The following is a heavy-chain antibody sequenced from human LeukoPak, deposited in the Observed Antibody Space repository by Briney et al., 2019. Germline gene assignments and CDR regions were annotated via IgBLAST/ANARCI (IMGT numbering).Heavy chain of an antibody. V-gene: IGHV4-59*08. D-gene: IGHD4-23*01. CDR3: ARHSRSWGLTTVVNVDY. CDR1: GGSISSYY. CDR2: VYRTGST. J-gene: IGHJ4*02. Sequence: SETLSLTCTVSGGSISSYYWSWIRQSPGKGLEWIGNVYRTGSTNHNPSLKSRVTISVDTFKNQLSLELSSVTATDTALYYCARHSRSWGLTTVVNVDYWGQGILVTVSS.